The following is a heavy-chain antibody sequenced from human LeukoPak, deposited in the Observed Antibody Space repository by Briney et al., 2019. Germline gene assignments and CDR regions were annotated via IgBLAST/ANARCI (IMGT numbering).Heavy chain of an antibody. CDR2: IDPSDSYT. J-gene: IGHJ5*02. Sequence: GESLKISCKGSGYSFTSYWISWVRQMPGKGLEWMGRIDPSDSYTNYSPSFQGHVTISADKSISTAYLQRSSLKASDTAMYYCARLNLGYCSGGSCYSPGWFDPWGQGTLVTVSS. CDR1: GYSFTSYW. D-gene: IGHD2-15*01. V-gene: IGHV5-10-1*01. CDR3: ARLNLGYCSGGSCYSPGWFDP.